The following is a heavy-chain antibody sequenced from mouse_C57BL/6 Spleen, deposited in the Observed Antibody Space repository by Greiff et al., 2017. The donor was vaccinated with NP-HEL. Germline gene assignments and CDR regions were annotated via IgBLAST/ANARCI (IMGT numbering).Heavy chain of an antibody. CDR3: ARRAGTDAMDY. CDR1: GFTFSDYG. V-gene: IGHV5-17*01. J-gene: IGHJ4*01. Sequence: EVKVEESGGGLVKPGGSLKLSCAASGFTFSDYGMHWVRQAPEKGLEWVAYISSGSSTIYYADTVKGRFTISRDNAKNTLFLQMTSLRSEDTAMYYCARRAGTDAMDYWGQGTSVTVSS. CDR2: ISSGSSTI. D-gene: IGHD4-1*01.